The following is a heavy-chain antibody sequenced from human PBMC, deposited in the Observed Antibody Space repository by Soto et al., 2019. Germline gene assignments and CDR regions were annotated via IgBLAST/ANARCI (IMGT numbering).Heavy chain of an antibody. D-gene: IGHD7-27*01. Sequence: LETLSLTCAVYGGSFSGYYWSWIRQPPGKGLEWIGEINHSGSTNYNPSLKSRVTISVDTSKNQFSLKLSSVTAADTAVYYCAGGTGASPRMYYWGQGTLGTVPS. CDR2: INHSGST. V-gene: IGHV4-34*01. CDR3: AGGTGASPRMYY. J-gene: IGHJ4*02. CDR1: GGSFSGYY.